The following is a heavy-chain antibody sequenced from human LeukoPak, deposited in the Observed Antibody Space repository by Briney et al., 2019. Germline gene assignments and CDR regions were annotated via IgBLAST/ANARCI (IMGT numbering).Heavy chain of an antibody. J-gene: IGHJ4*02. CDR1: GGSISSSSYY. V-gene: IGHV4-39*01. CDR2: IYYSGST. CDR3: ARVPRVTTFDY. Sequence: SETLSLTCTVSGGSISSSSYYWGWIRQSPGKGLEWIGSIYYSGSTYYNPSLKNRVTISVDTSKNQFSLKLSSVTAADTAVYYCARVPRVTTFDYWGQGTLVTVSS. D-gene: IGHD4-17*01.